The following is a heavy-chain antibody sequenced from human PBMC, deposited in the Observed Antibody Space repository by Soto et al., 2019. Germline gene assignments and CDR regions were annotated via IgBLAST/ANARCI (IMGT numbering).Heavy chain of an antibody. Sequence: GGSLRLSCAASGFTFSSYSMNWVRQAPGKGLEWVSSISSSSSYIYYADSVKGRFTISRDNAKNSLYLQMNSLRAEDTAVYYCASYYDILTGYYNGPAFDIWGQGTMVTV. CDR3: ASYYDILTGYYNGPAFDI. CDR2: ISSSSSYI. D-gene: IGHD3-9*01. V-gene: IGHV3-21*01. CDR1: GFTFSSYS. J-gene: IGHJ3*02.